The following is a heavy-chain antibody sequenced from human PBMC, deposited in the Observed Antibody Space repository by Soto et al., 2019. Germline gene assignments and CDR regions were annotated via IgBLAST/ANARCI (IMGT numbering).Heavy chain of an antibody. Sequence: AGGSLRLSCAASGFTFSSYGMHWVRQAPGKGLEWVAVISYDGSNKYYADSVKGRFTISRDNSKNTLYLQMNSLRAEDTAVYYCAKDSLSGPYYYYGMDVWGQGTTVTVSS. CDR1: GFTFSSYG. D-gene: IGHD3-16*02. V-gene: IGHV3-30*18. CDR3: AKDSLSGPYYYYGMDV. CDR2: ISYDGSNK. J-gene: IGHJ6*02.